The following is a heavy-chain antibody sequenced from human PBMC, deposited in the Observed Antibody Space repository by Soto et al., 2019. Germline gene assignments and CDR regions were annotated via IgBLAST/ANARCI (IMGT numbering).Heavy chain of an antibody. J-gene: IGHJ4*02. CDR3: ARETAYGSSSWYV. CDR1: GGSVSSGSYY. V-gene: IGHV4-61*01. Sequence: SETLSLTCTVSGGSVSSGSYYWSWIRQPPGKGLEWIGYIYYSGSTNYNPSLKSRVTISVDTSKNQFSLKLSSVTAADTAVYYCARETAYGSSSWYVWGQGTLVTVSS. CDR2: IYYSGST. D-gene: IGHD6-13*01.